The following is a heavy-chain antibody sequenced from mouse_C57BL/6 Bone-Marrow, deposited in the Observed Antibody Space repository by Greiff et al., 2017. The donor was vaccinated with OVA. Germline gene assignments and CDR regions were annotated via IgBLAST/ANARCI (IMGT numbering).Heavy chain of an antibody. CDR3: ARHPDY. CDR1: GFTFSDYY. CDR2: ISNGGGST. V-gene: IGHV5-12*01. J-gene: IGHJ2*01. Sequence: VQVVESGGGLVQPGGSLKLSCAASGFTFSDYYMYWVRQTPEKRLEWVAYISNGGGSTYYPDTVKGRFTISRDNAKNTLYLQMSRLKSEDTAMYYCARHPDYWGQGTTLTVSS.